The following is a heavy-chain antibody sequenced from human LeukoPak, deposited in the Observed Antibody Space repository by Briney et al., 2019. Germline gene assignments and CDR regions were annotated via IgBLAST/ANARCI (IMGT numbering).Heavy chain of an antibody. CDR3: ARDATMRGPLDP. J-gene: IGHJ5*02. CDR1: GFIFSSYN. Sequence: GGSLRLSCAASGFIFSSYNMNWVRQAPGKGLEWVSSISSSSSYIFYADSVKGRFTISRDNSKNTLYLQMNSLRAEDTAVYYCARDATMRGPLDPWGQGTLVTVSS. CDR2: ISSSSSYI. D-gene: IGHD5-24*01. V-gene: IGHV3-21*04.